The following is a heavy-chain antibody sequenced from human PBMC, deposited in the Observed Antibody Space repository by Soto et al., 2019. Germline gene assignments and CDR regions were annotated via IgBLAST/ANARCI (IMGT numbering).Heavy chain of an antibody. CDR2: VFYDGYT. Sequence: QLQLQESGPGLVMPSESLSLTCTVSGDSISGSPYFWGWIRQPPGKRLEWIGSVFYDGYTLYTPSLRSRVTISVDTSKIHFSLKLPSVAVADTATHFCERLQVAVPHYWVQGTVVTVS. CDR3: ERLQVAVPHY. CDR1: GDSISGSPYF. D-gene: IGHD6-19*01. J-gene: IGHJ4*02. V-gene: IGHV4-39*02.